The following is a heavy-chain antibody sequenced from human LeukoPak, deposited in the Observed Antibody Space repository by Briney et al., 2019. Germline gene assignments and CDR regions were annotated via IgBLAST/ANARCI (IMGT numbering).Heavy chain of an antibody. CDR3: ARDGAPYYYDSSGYPLDY. J-gene: IGHJ4*02. V-gene: IGHV3-21*01. D-gene: IGHD3-22*01. CDR1: GFTFSSYS. Sequence: GGSLRLSCAASGFTFSSYSMNWVRQAPGKGLEWVSSISSSSSYIYYADSVKGRFTISRDNAKNSLYLQMNSLRAEDTAVYYCARDGAPYYYDSSGYPLDYWGQGTLVTVSS. CDR2: ISSSSSYI.